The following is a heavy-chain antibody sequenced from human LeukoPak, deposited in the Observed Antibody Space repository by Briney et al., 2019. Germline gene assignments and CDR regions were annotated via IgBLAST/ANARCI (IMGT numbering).Heavy chain of an antibody. CDR1: GYTFTGHY. CDR2: INPNSGVT. D-gene: IGHD2-2*02. V-gene: IGHV1-2*02. CDR3: ARGVYCSSTSCYSGLGYYYYYTDV. Sequence: ASMKVSCKTSGYTFTGHYIHWVRQAPGQGLEWMGWINPNSGVTNYVQKFQGRVAMTRDTSIRAAYMELSRLTSDDTAVYYCARGVYCSSTSCYSGLGYYYYYTDVWGKGTTVTVSS. J-gene: IGHJ6*03.